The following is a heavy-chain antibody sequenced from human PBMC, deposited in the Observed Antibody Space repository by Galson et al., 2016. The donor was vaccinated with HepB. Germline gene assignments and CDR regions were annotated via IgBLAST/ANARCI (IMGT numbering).Heavy chain of an antibody. D-gene: IGHD2-8*02. J-gene: IGHJ5*02. CDR1: GFSVNNFW. CDR3: ARQRGDGTNSYWWDLFDP. Sequence: SLRLSCAASGFSVNNFWMSWVRQAPGKGLEWVANIKQDGGEKYYVDSAKGRFTISRDNAENSLYLQMNSLRVDDTAVYYCARQRGDGTNSYWWDLFDPWGQGTLVTVSS. CDR2: IKQDGGEK. V-gene: IGHV3-7*01.